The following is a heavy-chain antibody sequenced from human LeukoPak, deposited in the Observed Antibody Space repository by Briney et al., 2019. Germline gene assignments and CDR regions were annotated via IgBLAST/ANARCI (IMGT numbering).Heavy chain of an antibody. D-gene: IGHD3-10*01. V-gene: IGHV3-21*01. CDR1: GFTFSSYS. J-gene: IGHJ5*02. Sequence: GGSLRLSCAASGFTFSSYSMNWVRQASGKGLEWVSSISSSSSYIYYADSVKGRFTISRDNSKNTLYLQMNSLRAEDTAVYYCARARKSGGITMLRGVKDRGWFDPWGQGTLVTVSS. CDR2: ISSSSSYI. CDR3: ARARKSGGITMLRGVKDRGWFDP.